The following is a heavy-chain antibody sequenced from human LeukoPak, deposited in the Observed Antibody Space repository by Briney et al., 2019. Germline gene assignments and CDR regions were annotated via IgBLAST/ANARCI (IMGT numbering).Heavy chain of an antibody. CDR3: TRGRYYGSGSYLIDY. J-gene: IGHJ4*02. CDR1: GFTFGDYT. CDR2: IRSEAYGGTT. D-gene: IGHD3-10*01. Sequence: GGSLRLSCGASGFTFGDYTINWVRQAPVKGLEWVSFIRSEAYGGTTEYAASVKGRFTVSRDDSKSIAYLQMNSLETEDTAVYYCTRGRYYGSGSYLIDYWGQGTLVTVSS. V-gene: IGHV3-49*04.